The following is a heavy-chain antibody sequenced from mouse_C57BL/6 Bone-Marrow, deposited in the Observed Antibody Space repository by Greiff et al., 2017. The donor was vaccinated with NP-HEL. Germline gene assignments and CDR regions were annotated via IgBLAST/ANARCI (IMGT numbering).Heavy chain of an antibody. V-gene: IGHV1-69*01. Sequence: QVQLQQPGAELVMPGASVKLSCKASGYTFTSYWMHWVKQRPGQGLEWIGEIDPSDSYTNYNQKFKGKSTLTVDKSSSTAYMQLSSLTSEDAAVYYCARGTYWGQGTLVTVSA. CDR2: IDPSDSYT. J-gene: IGHJ3*01. CDR3: ARGTY. CDR1: GYTFTSYW.